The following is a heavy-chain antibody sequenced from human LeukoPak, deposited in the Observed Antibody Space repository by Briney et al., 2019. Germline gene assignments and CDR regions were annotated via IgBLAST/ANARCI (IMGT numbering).Heavy chain of an antibody. CDR2: INPNSGGT. Sequence: ASVKVSCKASGYTFTGYYMHWVRQAPGQGLEWMGWINPNSGGTNYAQKFQGRVTMTRDTSISTAYMELSSLRSEDTAVYYCATVRFGVVISYYYYMDVWGKGTTVTVSS. CDR1: GYTFTGYY. J-gene: IGHJ6*03. V-gene: IGHV1-2*02. CDR3: ATVRFGVVISYYYYMDV. D-gene: IGHD3-3*01.